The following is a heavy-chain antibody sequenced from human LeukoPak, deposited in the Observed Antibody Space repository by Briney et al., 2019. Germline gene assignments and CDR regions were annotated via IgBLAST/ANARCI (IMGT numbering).Heavy chain of an antibody. Sequence: EASVKVSCKAFGYTFTGYYMHWVRQAPGQGLGWMGWINPNSGGTNYAQKFQGRVTMTRDTSISTAYMELSRLRSDDTAVYYCARARSKITMVRGVIILPGYWGQGTLVTVSS. CDR2: INPNSGGT. D-gene: IGHD3-10*01. CDR3: ARARSKITMVRGVIILPGY. V-gene: IGHV1-2*02. CDR1: GYTFTGYY. J-gene: IGHJ4*02.